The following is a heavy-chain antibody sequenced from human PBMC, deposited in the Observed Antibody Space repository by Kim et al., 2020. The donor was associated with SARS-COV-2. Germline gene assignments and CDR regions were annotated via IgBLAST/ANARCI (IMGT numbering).Heavy chain of an antibody. Sequence: ASVKVSCKAFGYTFTSYYIHWVRQAPGQGLEWMGKINPSGGATTYAQKFQGRQGRVTLTRDTSTSTAYMELSSLRSDDTAVYYCSRDIVGRVEVCPEYWG. V-gene: IGHV1-46*01. D-gene: IGHD2-2*01. CDR3: SRDIVGRVEVCPEY. CDR1: GYTFTSYY. J-gene: IGHJ4*01. CDR2: INPSGGAT.